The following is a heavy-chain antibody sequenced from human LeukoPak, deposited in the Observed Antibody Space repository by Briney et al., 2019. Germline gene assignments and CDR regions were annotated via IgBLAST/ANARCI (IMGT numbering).Heavy chain of an antibody. CDR2: ISSSSSTI. CDR3: ARSPRSGYYYPNAFDI. CDR1: GFTFSSYS. V-gene: IGHV3-48*01. J-gene: IGHJ3*02. Sequence: GGSLRLSCAASGFTFSSYSMNWVRQAPGKGLEWVSYISSSSSTIYYADSVKGRFTISRDNAKNSLYLQMNSLRAEDTAVYYCARSPRSGYYYPNAFDIWGQGTMVTVSP. D-gene: IGHD3-22*01.